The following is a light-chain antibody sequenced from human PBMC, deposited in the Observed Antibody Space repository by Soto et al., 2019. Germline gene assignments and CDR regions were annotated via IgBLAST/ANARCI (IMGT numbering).Light chain of an antibody. J-gene: IGLJ3*02. V-gene: IGLV2-14*01. CDR1: SSDVGAYNY. CDR3: SSYTSISTWV. Sequence: QSVLTQPASVSGSPGQSITISCTGTSSDVGAYNYVSWYQHHPGRAPKLMIFEVSNRPSGVSNRFSGSKSGNTASLTISGLQADDAADYYCSSYTSISTWVFGGGTKLTVL. CDR2: EVS.